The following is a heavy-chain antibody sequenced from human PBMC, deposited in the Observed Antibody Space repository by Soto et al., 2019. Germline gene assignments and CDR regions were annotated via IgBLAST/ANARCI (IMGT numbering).Heavy chain of an antibody. D-gene: IGHD5-12*01. CDR2: ISTYNGDT. Sequence: QVQLVQSGAEMKKPGASVKVSCKASGYTFTRSGISWVRQAPGQGLEWMGWISTYNGDTNYAQTFQGRVTMTTDTSTSTVHMEVRSLRSDDTAVYYCAREGVAPYYYYGMDVWGQGTPVTVSS. J-gene: IGHJ6*02. CDR3: AREGVAPYYYYGMDV. CDR1: GYTFTRSG. V-gene: IGHV1-18*01.